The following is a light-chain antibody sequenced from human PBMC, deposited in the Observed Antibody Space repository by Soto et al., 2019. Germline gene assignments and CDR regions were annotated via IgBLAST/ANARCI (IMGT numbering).Light chain of an antibody. Sequence: IVMTQSPATLSVSPGERATLSCRASQSITSKLAWYQHKPGQAPRPLIYGASTRATGIPVRFSGSGSGTEFTLTITSLQSEDFAVYYCQQRSNWLTFGGGTKVDIK. CDR1: QSITSK. CDR3: QQRSNWLT. V-gene: IGKV3-15*01. CDR2: GAS. J-gene: IGKJ4*01.